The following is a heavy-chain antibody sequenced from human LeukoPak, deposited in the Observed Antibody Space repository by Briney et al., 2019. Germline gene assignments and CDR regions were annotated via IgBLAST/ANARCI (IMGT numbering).Heavy chain of an antibody. V-gene: IGHV1-8*02. CDR1: GYTFTSYG. CDR2: MNPNSGNT. J-gene: IGHJ3*02. D-gene: IGHD6-13*01. Sequence: ASVKVSCKASGYTFTSYGISWVRQATGQGLEWMGWMNPNSGNTGYAQKFQGRVTMTRNTSISTAYMELSSLRSEDTAVYYCASGSSSSWDDAFDIWGQGTMVTVSS. CDR3: ASGSSSSWDDAFDI.